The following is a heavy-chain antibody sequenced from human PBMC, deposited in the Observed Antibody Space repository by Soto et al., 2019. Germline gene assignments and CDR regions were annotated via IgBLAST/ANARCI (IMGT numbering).Heavy chain of an antibody. V-gene: IGHV3-21*01. CDR1: GFTFSSYS. CDR2: ISSSSSYI. Sequence: LGGSLRLSCAASGFTFSSYSMNWVRQAPGKGLEWVSSISSSSSYIYYADSVKGRFTISRDNAKNSLYLQMNSLRAEDTAVYYCARDIPLDVYYYYGMDVWGQGTTVTVSS. CDR3: ARDIPLDVYYYYGMDV. D-gene: IGHD1-1*01. J-gene: IGHJ6*02.